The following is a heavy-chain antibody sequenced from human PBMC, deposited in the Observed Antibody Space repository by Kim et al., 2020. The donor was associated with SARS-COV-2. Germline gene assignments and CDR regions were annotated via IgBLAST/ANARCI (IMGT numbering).Heavy chain of an antibody. CDR2: IYPGDSDT. CDR3: ASREYYGDYGGAPFDI. CDR1: GYSFTSYW. V-gene: IGHV5-51*01. Sequence: GESLKISCKGSGYSFTSYWIGWVRQMPGKGLEWMGIIYPGDSDTRYSPSFQGQVTISADKSISTAYLQWSSLKASDTAMYYCASREYYGDYGGAPFDIWGQGTMVTVSS. J-gene: IGHJ3*02. D-gene: IGHD4-17*01.